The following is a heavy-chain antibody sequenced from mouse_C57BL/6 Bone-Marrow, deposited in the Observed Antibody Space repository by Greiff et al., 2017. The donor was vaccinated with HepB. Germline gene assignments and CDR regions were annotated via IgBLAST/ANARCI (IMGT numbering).Heavy chain of an antibody. V-gene: IGHV1-85*01. D-gene: IGHD2-1*01. CDR2: IYPRDGST. J-gene: IGHJ3*01. Sequence: QVQLQQSGPELVKPGASVKLSCKASGYTFTSYDINWVKQRPGQGLEWIGWIYPRDGSTKYNEKFKGKATLTVDTSSSTAYMELHSLTSEDSAVYFCARRGLYYGNSAWFAYWGQGTLVTVSA. CDR3: ARRGLYYGNSAWFAY. CDR1: GYTFTSYD.